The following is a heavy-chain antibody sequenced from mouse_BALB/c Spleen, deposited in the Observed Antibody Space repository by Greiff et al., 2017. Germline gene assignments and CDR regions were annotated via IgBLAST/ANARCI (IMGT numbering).Heavy chain of an antibody. CDR1: GFNIKDYY. CDR2: IDPENGDT. D-gene: IGHD2-1*01. V-gene: IGHV14-4*02. CDR3: HPYGKGYFDV. J-gene: IGHJ1*01. Sequence: VQLQQSGAELVRSGASVKLSCTASGFNIKDYYMHWVKQRPEQGLEWIGWIDPENGDTEYAPKFQGKATMTADTSSNTAYLQLSSLTSEDTAVYYCHPYGKGYFDVWGAGTTVTVSS.